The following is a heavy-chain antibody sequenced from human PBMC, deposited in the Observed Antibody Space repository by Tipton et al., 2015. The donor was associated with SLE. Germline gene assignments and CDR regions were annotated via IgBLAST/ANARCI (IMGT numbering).Heavy chain of an antibody. CDR3: AKDRVGVIPDAFDI. CDR2: ISVTGDST. V-gene: IGHV3-23*01. D-gene: IGHD3-3*01. J-gene: IGHJ3*02. Sequence: GSLRLSCVVSGFHFGSYWMHWVRQAPGKGLEWVSAISVTGDSTYYAESVKGRFTISRDNSKSTLYLQMNSLRAEDTAVYYCAKDRVGVIPDAFDIWGRGTMVTVSS. CDR1: GFHFGSYW.